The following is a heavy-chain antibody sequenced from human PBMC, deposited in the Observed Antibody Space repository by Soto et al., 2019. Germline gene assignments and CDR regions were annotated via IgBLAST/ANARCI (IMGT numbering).Heavy chain of an antibody. CDR3: VSADFLGYCTNGVCPIEYYYMDV. D-gene: IGHD2-8*01. Sequence: SETLSLTCTVSGGSISSYYWSWIRQPPGKGLEWIGYIYYSGSTNYNPSLKSRVTISVDTSKNQFSLKLSSVTAADTAVYYCVSADFLGYCTNGVCPIEYYYMDVWGKGTTVTVSS. CDR1: GGSISSYY. V-gene: IGHV4-59*01. CDR2: IYYSGST. J-gene: IGHJ6*03.